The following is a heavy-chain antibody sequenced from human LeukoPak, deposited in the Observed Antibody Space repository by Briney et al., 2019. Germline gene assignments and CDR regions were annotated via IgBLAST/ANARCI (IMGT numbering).Heavy chain of an antibody. CDR3: AKVTYYGSGSSYFDY. D-gene: IGHD3-10*01. CDR1: GFTFSSYA. CDR2: ISGSGGST. V-gene: IGHV3-23*01. Sequence: GGSLRLSCAASGFTFSSYAMSWVRQAPGKGLEWVSAISGSGGSTYYADSVKGRFTISRDNSKNTLYLQMNSLRAEDTAVYYCAKVTYYGSGSSYFDYWGQGTLVTVSS. J-gene: IGHJ4*02.